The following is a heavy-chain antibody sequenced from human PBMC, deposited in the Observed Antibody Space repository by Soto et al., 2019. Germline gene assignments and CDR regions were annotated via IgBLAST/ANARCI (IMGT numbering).Heavy chain of an antibody. D-gene: IGHD2-8*01. CDR2: TYYKSKWYN. CDR1: GDSVSTNSVG. V-gene: IGHV6-1*01. CDR3: ARNIMSGSGVFDI. J-gene: IGHJ3*02. Sequence: SQTLSLTCAISGDSVSTNSVGWNWIRQSPSRGLEWLGRTYYKSKWYNDYAPSVKSRITINPDTSNNQFSLQLNSVTPEDTAVYYCARNIMSGSGVFDIWGKGTMVT.